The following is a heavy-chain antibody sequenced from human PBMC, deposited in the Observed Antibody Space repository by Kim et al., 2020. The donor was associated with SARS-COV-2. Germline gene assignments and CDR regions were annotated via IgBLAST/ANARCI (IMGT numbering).Heavy chain of an antibody. D-gene: IGHD6-19*01. CDR1: GFTFSNAW. J-gene: IGHJ4*02. V-gene: IGHV3-15*01. CDR3: TNKRAVAGGNC. CDR2: IKSKTDGGTT. Sequence: GGSLRLSCAASGFTFSNAWMSWVRQAPGKGLEWVGRIKSKTDGGTTDYAAPVKGRFTISRDDSKNTLYLQMNSLKTEDTAVYYCTNKRAVAGGNCWGQGTLVTVSS.